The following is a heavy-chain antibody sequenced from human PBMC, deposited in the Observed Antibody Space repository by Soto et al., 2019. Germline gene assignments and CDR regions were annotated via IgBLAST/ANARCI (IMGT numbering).Heavy chain of an antibody. CDR2: IRVGGGDT. Sequence: EVRLLESGGGLAQPGGSRRQSCAASGFTFSSSAMNWVRQAPGKGLEWVSSIRVGGGDTFYADSVRGRFTVARDISRNTLSLQMNSLRAEDTAIYYCAKCSVGTVRTTGWCNWFDPWGQGTLVTVSS. CDR3: AKCSVGTVRTTGWCNWFDP. V-gene: IGHV3-23*01. D-gene: IGHD1-1*01. CDR1: GFTFSSSA. J-gene: IGHJ5*02.